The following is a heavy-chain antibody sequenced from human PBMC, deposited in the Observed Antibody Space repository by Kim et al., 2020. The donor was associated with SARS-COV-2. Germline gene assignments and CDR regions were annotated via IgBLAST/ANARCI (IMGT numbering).Heavy chain of an antibody. CDR3: ARRVVPKTYYYYYGMDV. D-gene: IGHD2-15*01. V-gene: IGHV5-51*01. CDR1: GYSFTSYW. CDR2: IYPGDSDT. Sequence: GESLKISCKGSGYSFTSYWIGWVRQMPGKGLEWMGIIYPGDSDTRYSPSFQGQVTISADKSISTAYLQWSSLKASDTAMYYCARRVVPKTYYYYYGMDVWGQGTTVTVSS. J-gene: IGHJ6*02.